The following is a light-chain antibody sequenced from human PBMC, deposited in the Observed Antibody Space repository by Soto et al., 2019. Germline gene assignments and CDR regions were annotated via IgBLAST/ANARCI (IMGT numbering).Light chain of an antibody. CDR2: GNS. V-gene: IGLV1-40*01. J-gene: IGLJ2*01. Sequence: QAVVTQPPSVSGAPGQRVTISCTGSSSNIGAGYDVHWCQQLPGTAPKLLIYGNSNRPSGVPDRFSGSKSGTSASLAITGLQAEDEADYYCQSYDSSLSVVFGGGTQLTVL. CDR1: SSNIGAGYD. CDR3: QSYDSSLSVV.